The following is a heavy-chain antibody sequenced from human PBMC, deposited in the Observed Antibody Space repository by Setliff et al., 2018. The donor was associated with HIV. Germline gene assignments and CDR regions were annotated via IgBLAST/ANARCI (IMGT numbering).Heavy chain of an antibody. J-gene: IGHJ6*02. D-gene: IGHD6-13*01. CDR1: GDSISSGSHY. Sequence: SETLSLTCTVSGDSISSGSHYWSWIRQPAGKGLEWIGHIYTGGNANYNPSLQSRVTISVDTSKNQFSLKLSSVTAADTAVYYCTRAEQQLPYYYYYYGMDVWGQGTTVTV. V-gene: IGHV4-61*09. CDR2: IYTGGNA. CDR3: TRAEQQLPYYYYYYGMDV.